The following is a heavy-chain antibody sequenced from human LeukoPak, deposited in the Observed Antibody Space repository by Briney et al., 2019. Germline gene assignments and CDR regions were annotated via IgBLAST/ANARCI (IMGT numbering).Heavy chain of an antibody. CDR3: ARFLEWLDYYGMDV. J-gene: IGHJ6*02. CDR1: GFTFSTFA. D-gene: IGHD3-3*01. V-gene: IGHV3-23*01. Sequence: PGGSLRLSCAASGFTFSTFAMSWVRQDPGRGLEWVSSITGAGDTTFYPESVKGRFTISRDNSKNTLYLQMNSLRAEDTAVYYCARFLEWLDYYGMDVWGQGTTVTVSS. CDR2: ITGAGDTT.